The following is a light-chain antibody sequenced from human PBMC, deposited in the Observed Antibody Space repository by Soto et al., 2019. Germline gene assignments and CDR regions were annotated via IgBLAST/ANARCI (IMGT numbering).Light chain of an antibody. CDR3: QQDDSWPLT. V-gene: IGKV3-15*01. CDR1: QSISSN. CDR2: TAS. J-gene: IGKJ4*01. Sequence: EIVMTQSPATLSVFPGERVTLSCRASQSISSNSAWYQQKPGQAPRLLLYTASTRATIIPDRFSGSGSGTVFTLTISSLQSEEFAVYFRQQDDSWPLTFGGGTKVEIK.